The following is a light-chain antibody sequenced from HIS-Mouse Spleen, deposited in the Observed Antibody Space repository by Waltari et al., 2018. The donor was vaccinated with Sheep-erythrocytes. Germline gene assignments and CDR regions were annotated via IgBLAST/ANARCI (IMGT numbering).Light chain of an antibody. Sequence: SYVLTQPPSVSVAPGQTARITCGGNNIGSKSFHWYQQKPGQAHVLVVYDDSDRPSGIPERFSGSNSGNTATLTISRVEAGDEADYYCQVWDSSSDHVVFGGGTKLTVL. CDR2: DDS. J-gene: IGLJ2*01. CDR1: NIGSKS. V-gene: IGLV3-21*02. CDR3: QVWDSSSDHVV.